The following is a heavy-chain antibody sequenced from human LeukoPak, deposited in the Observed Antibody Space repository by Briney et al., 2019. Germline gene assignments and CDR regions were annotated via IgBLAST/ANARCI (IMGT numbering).Heavy chain of an antibody. CDR1: GFTFSSYS. D-gene: IGHD2-2*01. J-gene: IGHJ4*02. CDR2: ISSSSSYI. V-gene: IGHV3-21*01. CDR3: ARDREDIVVVPDYYFDY. Sequence: GGSLRLSCAASGFTFSSYSMNWARQAPGKGLEWVSSISSSSSYIYYVASVKGRFTISRDNAKNSLYLQMNSLRAEDTAVYYCARDREDIVVVPDYYFDYWGQGTLVTVSS.